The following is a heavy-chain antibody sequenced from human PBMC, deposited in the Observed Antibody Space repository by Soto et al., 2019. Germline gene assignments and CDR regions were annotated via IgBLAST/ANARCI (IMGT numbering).Heavy chain of an antibody. J-gene: IGHJ6*03. CDR2: INPNSGGT. CDR1: GYTFTGYY. CDR3: ARERGEWPGYYYYMDV. D-gene: IGHD3-16*01. Sequence: ASVKVSCKASGYTFTGYYMHWVRQAPGQGLEWMGWINPNSGGTNYAQKFQGWVTMTRDTSISTAYMELSRLRSDDTAVYYCARERGEWPGYYYYMDVWGKGTTVTVSS. V-gene: IGHV1-2*04.